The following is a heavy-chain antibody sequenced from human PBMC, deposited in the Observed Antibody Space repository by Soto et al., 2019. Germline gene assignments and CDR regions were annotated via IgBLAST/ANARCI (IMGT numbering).Heavy chain of an antibody. V-gene: IGHV1-69*13. CDR3: ARARYCSGGSCYSYFDY. CDR2: IIPIFGTA. CDR1: GGTFSSYA. Sequence: ASGKVSCKASGGTFSSYAISWVRQAPGQGLEWMGGIIPIFGTANYAQKFQGRVTITADESTSTAYMELSSLRSEDTAVYYCARARYCSGGSCYSYFDYWGQGTLVTVS. J-gene: IGHJ4*02. D-gene: IGHD2-15*01.